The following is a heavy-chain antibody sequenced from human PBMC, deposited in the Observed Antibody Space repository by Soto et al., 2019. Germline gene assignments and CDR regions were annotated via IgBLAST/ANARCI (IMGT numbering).Heavy chain of an antibody. Sequence: PSETLSLTCAVHGGSFIGYYWSWIRQPPGKGLEWIGEINHSGSTNYNPSLKSRVTISVDTSKNQFSLKLSSVTAADTAVYYCARGVTYSSGWRPIRGGMDVWGQGTTVTVSS. CDR2: INHSGST. V-gene: IGHV4-34*01. J-gene: IGHJ6*02. D-gene: IGHD6-19*01. CDR3: ARGVTYSSGWRPIRGGMDV. CDR1: GGSFIGYY.